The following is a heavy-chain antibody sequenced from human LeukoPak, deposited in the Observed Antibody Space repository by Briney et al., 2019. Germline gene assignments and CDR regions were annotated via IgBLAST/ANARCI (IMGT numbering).Heavy chain of an antibody. CDR1: GFTFSSYA. CDR3: ARDPAIELYYFDY. CDR2: ISYDGSNK. D-gene: IGHD2-2*02. Sequence: GGSLGLSCAASGFTFSSYAMHWVRQAPGKGLEWVAVISYDGSNKYYADSVKGRFTISRDNSKNTLYLQMNSLRAEDTAVYYCARDPAIELYYFDYWGQGTLVTVSS. V-gene: IGHV3-30-3*01. J-gene: IGHJ4*02.